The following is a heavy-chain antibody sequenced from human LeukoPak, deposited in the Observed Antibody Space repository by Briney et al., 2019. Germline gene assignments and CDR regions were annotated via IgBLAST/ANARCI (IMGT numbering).Heavy chain of an antibody. CDR2: IYHRGTT. V-gene: IGHV4-39*07. D-gene: IGHD6-13*01. J-gene: IGHJ4*02. CDR3: ARVYHSSWPDY. Sequence: SETLSLTCTVSGGSISSSSSYWGWIRQPPGKGLEWIGNIYHRGTTDYNPSLETRVTMSVDTSRNQFSLRLSYVIAADTAVYYCARVYHSSWPDYWGRGTLVTVSS. CDR1: GGSISSSSSY.